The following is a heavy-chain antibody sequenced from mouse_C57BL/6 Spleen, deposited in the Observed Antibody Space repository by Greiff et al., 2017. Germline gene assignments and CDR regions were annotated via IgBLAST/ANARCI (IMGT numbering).Heavy chain of an antibody. CDR2: ILPGSGST. J-gene: IGHJ2*01. V-gene: IGHV1-9*01. Sequence: QVQLQPSVAELMKPGASVTLSCKATVYTFTGYWIEWVKQRPGHGLEWIGEILPGSGSTNYNDKFKGMATFTADTSSNTAYMQLSSLTTEDSAIYYCARAALLRYYFDYWGQGTTLTVSS. CDR1: VYTFTGYW. CDR3: ARAALLRYYFDY. D-gene: IGHD1-1*01.